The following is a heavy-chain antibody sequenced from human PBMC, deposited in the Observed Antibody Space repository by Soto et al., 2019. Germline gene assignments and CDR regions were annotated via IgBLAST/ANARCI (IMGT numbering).Heavy chain of an antibody. J-gene: IGHJ6*02. CDR1: GGSVSSGSYY. V-gene: IGHV4-61*01. CDR2: IYYSGST. CDR3: ARDGYYGMDV. Sequence: PSETLSLTGTVSGGSVSSGSYYWSWIRQPPGKGLEWIGYIYYSGSTNYNPSLKSRVTISVDTSKNQFSLKLSSVTAADTAVYYCARDGYYGMDVWGQGTTVTVSS.